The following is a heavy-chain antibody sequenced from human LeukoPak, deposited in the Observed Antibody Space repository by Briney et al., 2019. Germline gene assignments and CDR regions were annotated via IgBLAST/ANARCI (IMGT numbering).Heavy chain of an antibody. CDR1: EFSFSSYG. D-gene: IGHD5-18*01. CDR3: AREGSYGDSDY. V-gene: IGHV3-64*01. CDR2: INSNGGST. Sequence: QTGGSLRLSCAASEFSFSSYGMHWVPQAPGKGLEYVSAINSNGGSTYYANSVKGRFTISRDNSRSTLYLQMGSLRAEDMAVYYCAREGSYGDSDYWGQGTLVTVSS. J-gene: IGHJ4*02.